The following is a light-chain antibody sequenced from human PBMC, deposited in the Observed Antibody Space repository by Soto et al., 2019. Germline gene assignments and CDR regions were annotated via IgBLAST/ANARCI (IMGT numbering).Light chain of an antibody. Sequence: QSVLTQPASVSGSPGQSITISCTGTSSDVGGYNYVSWYQQHPGKAPKVMIYDVSNRPSGVSNRFSGSKSGNTASLTISGLQAEDEADYSCSSYTRSSTLLYVFGTGTKLTVL. CDR1: SSDVGGYNY. CDR3: SSYTRSSTLLYV. CDR2: DVS. V-gene: IGLV2-14*01. J-gene: IGLJ1*01.